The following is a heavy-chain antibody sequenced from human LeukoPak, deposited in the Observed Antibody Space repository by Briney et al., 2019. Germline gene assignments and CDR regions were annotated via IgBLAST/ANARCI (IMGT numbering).Heavy chain of an antibody. V-gene: IGHV1-46*01. CDR1: GYTFTSYY. CDR3: ARGIAGDYYGSGAYFDY. CDR2: INPSGGST. D-gene: IGHD3-10*01. Sequence: ASVKVSCKASGYTFTSYYMHWVRQAPGQGLEWMGIINPSGGSTSYAQKFQGRITMTRDMSTSTVYMELSSLRSEDTAVYYCARGIAGDYYGSGAYFDYWGQGTLVTVSS. J-gene: IGHJ4*02.